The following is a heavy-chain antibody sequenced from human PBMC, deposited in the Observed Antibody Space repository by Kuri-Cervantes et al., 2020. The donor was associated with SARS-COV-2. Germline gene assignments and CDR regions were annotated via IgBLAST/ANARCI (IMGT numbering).Heavy chain of an antibody. D-gene: IGHD3-10*01. CDR1: GYSISSGYY. J-gene: IGHJ6*02. Sequence: SETLSLTCTVSGYSISSGYYWSWIRQPPGKGLEWIGEINHSGSTNYNPSLKSRVTVSVDTSKDQFSLKLSSVAAADTAVYYCARLPRTYYYGSGSYQQNYYYGMDVWGQGTTVTVSS. CDR2: INHSGST. CDR3: ARLPRTYYYGSGSYQQNYYYGMDV. V-gene: IGHV4-38-2*02.